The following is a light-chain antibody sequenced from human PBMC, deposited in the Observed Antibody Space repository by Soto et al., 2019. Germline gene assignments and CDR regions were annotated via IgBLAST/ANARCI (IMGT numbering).Light chain of an antibody. CDR2: GAS. CDR3: QQYHNWPLT. J-gene: IGKJ4*01. V-gene: IGKV3-15*01. Sequence: EIVMTQSPSTLSLSPRERSTLSCRASQSVSNNLAWYQQKPGQTPRLLIYGASTWATGVPDRFSGSGSGTDFTLTINSLQSEDFAVYYCQQYHNWPLTFGGGTKVDIK. CDR1: QSVSNN.